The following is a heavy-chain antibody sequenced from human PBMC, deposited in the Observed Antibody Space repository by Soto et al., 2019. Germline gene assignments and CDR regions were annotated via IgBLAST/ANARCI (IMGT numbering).Heavy chain of an antibody. V-gene: IGHV4-59*01. CDR3: ARSSSIAVYYYYMDV. J-gene: IGHJ6*03. CDR2: IYYSGST. D-gene: IGHD6-6*01. CDR1: GGSISSYY. Sequence: SETLSLTCTVSGGSISSYYWSWIRQPPGKGLEWIGYIYYSGSTNYNPSLKSRVTISVDTSKNQFSLKLSSVTAADTAVYYCARSSSIAVYYYYMDVWGKGTTVTVSS.